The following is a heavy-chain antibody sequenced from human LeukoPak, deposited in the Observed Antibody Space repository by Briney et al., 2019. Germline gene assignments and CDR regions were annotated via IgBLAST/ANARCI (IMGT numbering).Heavy chain of an antibody. V-gene: IGHV1-3*01. D-gene: IGHD1-7*01. Sequence: ASVKVSCKASGYTFTSYAMHWVRQAPGQRLEWMGWISAGNGNTKYSQKFQGRITITRDTSASTAYMELSSLRSEDTAVYYCARYNWNYGGSFDYWGQGTLVTVSS. CDR3: ARYNWNYGGSFDY. CDR1: GYTFTSYA. J-gene: IGHJ4*02. CDR2: ISAGNGNT.